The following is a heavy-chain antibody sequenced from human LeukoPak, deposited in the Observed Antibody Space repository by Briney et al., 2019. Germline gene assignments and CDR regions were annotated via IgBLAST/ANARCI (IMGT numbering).Heavy chain of an antibody. CDR2: MNPNSGNT. V-gene: IGHV1-8*03. D-gene: IGHD6-13*01. Sequence: GASVKVSCKASGYTFTSYDINWVRQATGQGLEWMGWMNPNSGNTGYAQKFQGRVTITRNTSISTAYMELSSLRSEDTAVYYCARGMFAVIAAAWDYWGQGTLVTVSS. J-gene: IGHJ4*02. CDR1: GYTFTSYD. CDR3: ARGMFAVIAAAWDY.